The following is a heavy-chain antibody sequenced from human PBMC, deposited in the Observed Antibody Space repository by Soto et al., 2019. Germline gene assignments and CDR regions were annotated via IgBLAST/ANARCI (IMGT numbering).Heavy chain of an antibody. CDR3: ARHLIALRPGWFDP. D-gene: IGHD6-13*01. CDR2: ISAYNVNT. J-gene: IGHJ5*02. V-gene: IGHV1-18*04. Sequence: QVQLVQSGAEVKKPGASVKVSCKASGYTFTTYGIHWVRQAPGQGLQWMGWISAYNVNTNYAQQVPGRVTMTTDTYTSTASMELRSRRADGTAVYYCARHLIALRPGWFDPWGQGTLVTVSS. CDR1: GYTFTTYG.